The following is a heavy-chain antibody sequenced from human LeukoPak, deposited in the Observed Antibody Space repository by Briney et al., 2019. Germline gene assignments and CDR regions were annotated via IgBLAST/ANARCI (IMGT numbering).Heavy chain of an antibody. CDR1: GGSISSGDYY. Sequence: SETLSLTCTVSGGSISSGDYYWSWIRQPPGKGLEWTGYIHYSGSTYYNPSLKSRVTISVDTSKNQFSLKLSSVTAADTAVYYCASSYYYYYGMDVWGQGTTVTVSS. CDR2: IHYSGST. CDR3: ASSYYYYYGMDV. V-gene: IGHV4-30-4*01. J-gene: IGHJ6*02.